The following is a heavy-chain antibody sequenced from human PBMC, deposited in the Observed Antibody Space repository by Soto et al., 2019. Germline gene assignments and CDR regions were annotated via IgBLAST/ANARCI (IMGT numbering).Heavy chain of an antibody. CDR2: ISSSGANT. J-gene: IGHJ1*01. CDR1: GFTFSSYA. D-gene: IGHD2-15*01. CDR3: ATGINIVVVVAATDLDAEYFQH. V-gene: IGHV3-23*01. Sequence: GGSLRLSCAASGFTFSSYALTWVRQAPGKGLEWVSAISSSGANTYYAGSVKGRFTISGDNSKNTLYLQMNSLRAEDTAVYYCATGINIVVVVAATDLDAEYFQHWGQGTLVTVSS.